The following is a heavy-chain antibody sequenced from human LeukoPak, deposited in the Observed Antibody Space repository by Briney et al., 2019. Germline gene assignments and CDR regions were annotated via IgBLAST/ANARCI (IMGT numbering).Heavy chain of an antibody. CDR2: INRSGST. V-gene: IGHV4-34*01. CDR3: ARSAPRGYCSSTSCYGVDY. Sequence: SETLSLTCAAYGGSFSGYFWRWIRQPPGKGLEWIGEINRSGSTNYNPSLKNRVTISVDTSKNQYSLKLSSVTAADTAVYYCARSAPRGYCSSTSCYGVDYWGQGTLVTVPS. J-gene: IGHJ4*02. CDR1: GGSFSGYF. D-gene: IGHD2-2*01.